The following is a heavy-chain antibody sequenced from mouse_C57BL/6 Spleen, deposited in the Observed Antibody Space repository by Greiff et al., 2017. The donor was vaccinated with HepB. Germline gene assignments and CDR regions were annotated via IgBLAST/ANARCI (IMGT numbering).Heavy chain of an antibody. V-gene: IGHV2-5*01. D-gene: IGHD2-3*01. CDR2: IWRGGST. CDR1: GFSLTSYG. CDR3: AKRMIYDGYPYAMDY. Sequence: VKLVESGPGLVQPSQSLSITCTVSGFSLTSYGVHWVRQSPGKGLEWLGVIWRGGSTDYNAAFMSRLSITKDNSKSQVFFKMNSLQADDTAIYYCAKRMIYDGYPYAMDYWGQGTSVTVSS. J-gene: IGHJ4*01.